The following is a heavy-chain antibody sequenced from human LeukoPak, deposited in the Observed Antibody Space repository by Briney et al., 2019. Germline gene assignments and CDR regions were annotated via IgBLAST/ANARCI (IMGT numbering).Heavy chain of an antibody. V-gene: IGHV3-21*01. CDR2: ISSSSSYI. CDR1: GGSFSGYY. J-gene: IGHJ6*02. CDR3: ARDSDYYGMDV. Sequence: ETLSLTCAVYGGSFSGYYWSWIRQAPGKGLEWVSSISSSSSYIYYADSVKGRFTISRDNAKNSLYLQMNSLRAEDTAVYYCARDSDYYGMDVWGQGTTVTVSS.